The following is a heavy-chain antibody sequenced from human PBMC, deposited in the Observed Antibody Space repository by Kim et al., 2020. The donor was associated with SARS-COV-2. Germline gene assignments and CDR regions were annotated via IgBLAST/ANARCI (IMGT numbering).Heavy chain of an antibody. J-gene: IGHJ6*02. D-gene: IGHD4-17*01. V-gene: IGHV2-5*02. Sequence: SGPTLVNPTQTLTLTCTFSGFSLSTSGVGVGWIRQPPGKALEWLALIYWDDDKRYSPSLKSRLTITKDTSKNQVVLTMTNMDPVDTATYYCAHGYGDYGEWGRYYYGMDVWGQGTTVTVSS. CDR2: IYWDDDK. CDR3: AHGYGDYGEWGRYYYGMDV. CDR1: GFSLSTSGVG.